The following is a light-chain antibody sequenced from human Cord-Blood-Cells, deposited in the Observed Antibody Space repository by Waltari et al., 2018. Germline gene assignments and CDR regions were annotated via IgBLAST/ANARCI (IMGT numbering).Light chain of an antibody. CDR1: QGISSY. Sequence: DIQSTQSPSFLSASVGDRVTITCRASQGISSYLTWYQQKPGKAPKLLTYAASTLQRGVPSRFGGSGSGTEFTPTTSSLQPKDFATYYCQQLNSYLYTFGQGTKLEIK. J-gene: IGKJ2*01. V-gene: IGKV1-9*01. CDR2: AAS. CDR3: QQLNSYLYT.